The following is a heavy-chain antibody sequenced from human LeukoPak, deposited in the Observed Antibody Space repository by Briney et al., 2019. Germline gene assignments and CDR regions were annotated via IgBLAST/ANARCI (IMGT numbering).Heavy chain of an antibody. CDR1: GYTFTNSA. Sequence: ASVKVSCKASGYTFTNSAISWVRQAPGQGLEGMGWINPNSGGTNYAQKFQGRVTMTRDTSITTAYMELSRLRSDDTAVYSCARVARLRFLEWLPYYFDYWGQGTLVTVSS. CDR2: INPNSGGT. V-gene: IGHV1-2*02. D-gene: IGHD3-3*01. J-gene: IGHJ4*02. CDR3: ARVARLRFLEWLPYYFDY.